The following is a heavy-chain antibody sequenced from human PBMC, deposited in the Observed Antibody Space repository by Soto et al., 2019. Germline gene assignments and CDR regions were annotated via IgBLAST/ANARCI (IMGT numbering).Heavy chain of an antibody. Sequence: GGSLRLSCAASGFTFSSYWMHWVRQAPGKGLVWVSRINSDGSSTSYADSVKGRFTISRDNAKNTLYLQMNSLRAEDTAVYYCARVRFGSGYARRADAFDIWGQGTMVTVSS. CDR2: INSDGSST. CDR1: GFTFSSYW. J-gene: IGHJ3*02. D-gene: IGHD5-12*01. CDR3: ARVRFGSGYARRADAFDI. V-gene: IGHV3-74*01.